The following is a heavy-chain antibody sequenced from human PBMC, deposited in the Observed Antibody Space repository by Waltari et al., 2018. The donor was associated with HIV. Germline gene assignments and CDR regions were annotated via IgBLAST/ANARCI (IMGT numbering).Heavy chain of an antibody. CDR1: GYPITSGYH. D-gene: IGHD3-3*01. Sequence: QVQLQESGPGLVKPSETLSLTCGVSGYPITSGYHWGWIRQPPGMGLEWFGSIFHSGSAYYNPPLRSRVTTAVDTSKKQFSLKLNSVTAADTAVYFCARSEGAQTATIFDRWGQGTLVTVSS. V-gene: IGHV4-38-2*01. CDR2: IFHSGSA. CDR3: ARSEGAQTATIFDR. J-gene: IGHJ4*02.